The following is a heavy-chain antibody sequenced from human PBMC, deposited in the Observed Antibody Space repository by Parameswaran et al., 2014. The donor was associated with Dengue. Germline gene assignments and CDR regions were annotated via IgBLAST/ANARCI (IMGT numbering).Heavy chain of an antibody. CDR2: IYYSGTT. V-gene: IGHV4-39*01. CDR3: ARRSGYCSASTCYTFDS. D-gene: IGHD2-2*02. CDR1: GGSIIREYY. Sequence: SETLSLTCTVSGGSIIREYYWGWIRQSPGKGLEWIGSIYYSGTTYYNPSLKSRVTMSVETSKNQFSLKLNSVTAADTAIYYCARRSGYCSASTCYTFDSWGQGTLVTVSS. J-gene: IGHJ4*02.